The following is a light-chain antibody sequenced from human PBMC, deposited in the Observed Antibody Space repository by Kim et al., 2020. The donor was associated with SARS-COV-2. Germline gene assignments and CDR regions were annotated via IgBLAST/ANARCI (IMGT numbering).Light chain of an antibody. V-gene: IGKV1-5*03. J-gene: IGKJ2*01. CDR3: QQYYSPFLFT. Sequence: SVGDRVTITCRASQNIVNWLAWYQQKPGKVPNLLIYKASTLKSGVPSRFSGSGSGTQFTLTINTLQPNDFATYYCQQYYSPFLFTFGQGTKLEIK. CDR1: QNIVNW. CDR2: KAS.